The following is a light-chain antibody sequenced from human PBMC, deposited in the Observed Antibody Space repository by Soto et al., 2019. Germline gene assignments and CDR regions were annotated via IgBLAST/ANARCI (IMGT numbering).Light chain of an antibody. CDR2: GAS. V-gene: IGKV3-20*01. J-gene: IGKJ2*01. Sequence: EIVLTQSPGTLSLSPGERATLSCRASQSVRSDYLAWYQQKPGQAPRLLIHGASSRATGIPDRFSGSGSGTDFNLTISRLEPEDFAVYYCQQHDSSPMYTFGQGTKLEIK. CDR1: QSVRSDY. CDR3: QQHDSSPMYT.